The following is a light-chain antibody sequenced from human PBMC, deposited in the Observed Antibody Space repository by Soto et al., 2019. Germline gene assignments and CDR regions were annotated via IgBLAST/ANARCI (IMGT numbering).Light chain of an antibody. CDR2: AAS. Sequence: DIQLTQSPSFLSASVGDRVTITCRASQGISSYLAWYQQKPGKAPKLLIYAASTLQGGVPSRFSGFRFGTEFTLTISSLQPEDSATYHCQHLHSYPHTFGQGTKLEIK. V-gene: IGKV1-9*01. CDR3: QHLHSYPHT. CDR1: QGISSY. J-gene: IGKJ2*01.